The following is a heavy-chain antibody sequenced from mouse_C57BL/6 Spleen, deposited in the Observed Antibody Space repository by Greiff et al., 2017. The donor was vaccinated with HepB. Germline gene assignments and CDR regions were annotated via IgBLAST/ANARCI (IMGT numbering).Heavy chain of an antibody. CDR2: IDPNSGGT. D-gene: IGHD1-1*01. J-gene: IGHJ4*01. CDR3: ARGLTTVVPYGYAMDY. Sequence: QVQLQQPGAELVKPGASVKLSCKASGYTFTSYWMHWVKQRPGRGLEWIGRIDPNSGGTKYNEKFKSKATLTVDKPSSTAYMQLSSLTSEDSAVYYCARGLTTVVPYGYAMDYWGQGTSVTVSS. CDR1: GYTFTSYW. V-gene: IGHV1-72*01.